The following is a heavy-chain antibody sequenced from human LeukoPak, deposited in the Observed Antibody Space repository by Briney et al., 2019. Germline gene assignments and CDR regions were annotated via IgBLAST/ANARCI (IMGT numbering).Heavy chain of an antibody. CDR2: INHSGST. V-gene: IGHV4-34*01. Sequence: SETLSLTCTVYGGSFSGYYWSWIRQPPGKGPEWIGEINHSGSTNYNPSLKSRVTISVDTSKNQFSLKLSSVTAADTAVYYCASIAAADFDYWGQGTLVTVSS. J-gene: IGHJ4*02. CDR1: GGSFSGYY. CDR3: ASIAAADFDY. D-gene: IGHD6-13*01.